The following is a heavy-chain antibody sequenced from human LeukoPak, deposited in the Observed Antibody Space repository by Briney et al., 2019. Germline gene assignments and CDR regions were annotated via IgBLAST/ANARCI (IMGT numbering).Heavy chain of an antibody. Sequence: GASVNVSCKSTGWIYLRCGINWLRQAPGQGLEWMGWISAYNGNTNYAQKLQGRVTMTTDTSTSTAYMEPRSLRVFITRRYYCAWPDMVRGAPSSYWGQGTLVTVSS. D-gene: IGHD3-10*01. V-gene: IGHV1-18*01. CDR1: GWIYLRCG. CDR2: ISAYNGNT. J-gene: IGHJ4*02. CDR3: AWPDMVRGAPSSY.